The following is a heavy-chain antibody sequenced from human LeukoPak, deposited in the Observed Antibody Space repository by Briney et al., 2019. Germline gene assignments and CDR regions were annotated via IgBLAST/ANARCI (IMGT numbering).Heavy chain of an antibody. V-gene: IGHV4-31*03. CDR3: ARGRQRDDAFDI. CDR1: GGSISSGGYY. Sequence: SETLSLTCTVPGGSISSGGYYWSWIRQHPGKGLEWIGYIYYSGSTYYNPSLKSRVTISVDTSKNQFSLKLSSVTAADTAVYYCARGRQRDDAFDIWGQGTMVTVSS. CDR2: IYYSGST. D-gene: IGHD2-2*01. J-gene: IGHJ3*02.